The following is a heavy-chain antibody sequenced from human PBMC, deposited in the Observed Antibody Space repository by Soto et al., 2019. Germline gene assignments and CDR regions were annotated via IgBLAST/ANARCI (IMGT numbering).Heavy chain of an antibody. CDR3: ARGYCSTTICDPWFDP. Sequence: GESLKISCTGVGYSFTSYWIAWVRQMPGKGLEWMGIIYPGDSDTRYSPSFQGQVTISADKSITTVYLQWSSLKASDTAMYYCARGYCSTTICDPWFDPWGQGTLVTVSS. V-gene: IGHV5-51*01. J-gene: IGHJ5*02. CDR2: IYPGDSDT. D-gene: IGHD2-15*01. CDR1: GYSFTSYW.